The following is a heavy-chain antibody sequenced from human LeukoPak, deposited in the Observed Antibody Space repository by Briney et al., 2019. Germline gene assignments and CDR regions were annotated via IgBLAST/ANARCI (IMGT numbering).Heavy chain of an antibody. J-gene: IGHJ4*02. Sequence: GGSLRLSCAASGFTFSSYGMHWVRRAPGKGLEWVAFIRYDGSNKYYADSVKGRFTISRDNSKNTLYLQMNSLRAEDTAVYYCAKGFSMTTPYYFDYWGQGTLVTVSS. CDR3: AKGFSMTTPYYFDY. CDR2: IRYDGSNK. CDR1: GFTFSSYG. V-gene: IGHV3-30*02. D-gene: IGHD4-11*01.